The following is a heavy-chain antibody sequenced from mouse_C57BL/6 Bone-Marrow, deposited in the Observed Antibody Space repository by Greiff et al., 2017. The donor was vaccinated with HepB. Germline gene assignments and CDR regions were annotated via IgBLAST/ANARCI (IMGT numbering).Heavy chain of an antibody. CDR3: GGGGYEGYAMDY. Sequence: VQLQESGAELVRPGASVTLSCKASGYTFTDYEMHWVKQTPVHGLEWIGAIDPETGGTAYKQKFKGKAILTADKSSSTAYMELRSLTSEDSAVYYCGGGGYEGYAMDYWGQGTSVTVSS. CDR2: IDPETGGT. CDR1: GYTFTDYE. V-gene: IGHV1-15*01. D-gene: IGHD1-1*02. J-gene: IGHJ4*01.